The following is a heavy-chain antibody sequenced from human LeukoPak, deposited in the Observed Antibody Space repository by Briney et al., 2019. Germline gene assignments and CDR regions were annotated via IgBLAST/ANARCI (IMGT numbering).Heavy chain of an antibody. J-gene: IGHJ6*03. V-gene: IGHV1-69*13. CDR1: GGTFSSYA. CDR2: IIPIFGTA. Sequence: GASVKVSCKASGGTFSSYAISWVRQAPGQGLEWMGGIIPIFGTANYAQKFQGRVTITADESTSTAYMELSSLRSEDTAVYYCAVPAATYYYYYYMDVWGKGTTVTVSS. D-gene: IGHD2-2*01. CDR3: AVPAATYYYYYYMDV.